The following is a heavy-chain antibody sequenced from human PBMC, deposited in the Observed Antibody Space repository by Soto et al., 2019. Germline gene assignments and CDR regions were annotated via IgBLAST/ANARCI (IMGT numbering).Heavy chain of an antibody. J-gene: IGHJ4*02. CDR2: IYPGDSDT. Sequence: GESLKISCKGSGYSFTSYWIGWVRQMPGKGLEWMGIIYPGDSDTRYSPSFQGQVTISADKSISTAYLQWSSLKASDTAMYYCARSFRDGYNHPGPIYYWGQGTLVTVSS. V-gene: IGHV5-51*01. D-gene: IGHD5-12*01. CDR3: ARSFRDGYNHPGPIYY. CDR1: GYSFTSYW.